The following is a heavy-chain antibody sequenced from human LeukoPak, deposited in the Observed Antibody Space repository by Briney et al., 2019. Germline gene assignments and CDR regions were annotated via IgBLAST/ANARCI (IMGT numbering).Heavy chain of an antibody. Sequence: SETLSLTCTVSGGSISSSSYYWGWIRQPPGKGLEWIGSIYYSGSTYYNPSLKSRVTISVDTSKNQFSLKLSSVTAADTAVYYCASCYKRSGWCDYWGQGTLVTVSS. V-gene: IGHV4-39*01. CDR2: IYYSGST. D-gene: IGHD6-19*01. CDR3: ASCYKRSGWCDY. CDR1: GGSISSSSYY. J-gene: IGHJ4*02.